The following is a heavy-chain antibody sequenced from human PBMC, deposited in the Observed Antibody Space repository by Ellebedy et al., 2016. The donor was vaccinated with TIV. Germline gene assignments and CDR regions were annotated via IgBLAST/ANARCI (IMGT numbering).Heavy chain of an antibody. Sequence: GGSLRLSXAASGFTFSNAWMRWVRQAPGKGLEWVGRIKSKTDGGTRDFAAPVKGRFSISRDDSKNTLYVQMSSLKTEDTAVYYCTTGLGKTDFDYWGRGTLVTVSS. CDR1: GFTFSNAW. D-gene: IGHD7-27*01. V-gene: IGHV3-15*01. J-gene: IGHJ4*02. CDR2: IKSKTDGGTR. CDR3: TTGLGKTDFDY.